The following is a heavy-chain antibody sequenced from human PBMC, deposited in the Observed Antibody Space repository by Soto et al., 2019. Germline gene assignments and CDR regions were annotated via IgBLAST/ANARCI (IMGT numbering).Heavy chain of an antibody. V-gene: IGHV3-23*01. J-gene: IGHJ4*02. D-gene: IGHD2-21*01. CDR3: ATALGDGYNPSSFGY. Sequence: GGSLRLSCAASGFTFSSDAMSSTLQPPGKGLACVSAISGSGGSTYYAGSVKGRFTLYREKSKSTLYLQMNSRRDEDTAVYYCATALGDGYNPSSFGYWGKGTMVTVSS. CDR2: ISGSGGST. CDR1: GFTFSSDA.